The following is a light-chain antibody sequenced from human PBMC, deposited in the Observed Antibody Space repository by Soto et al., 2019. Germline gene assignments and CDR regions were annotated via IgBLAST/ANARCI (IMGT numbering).Light chain of an antibody. CDR2: DAS. Sequence: EIVLTQSPATLSLSPGERATLSCRASQSVSSYLAWYQQKPGQAPRLLIYDASNRATGIPARFSGSGSGTDFTLTTSSLEPEDFAVYYCQQRSNWPSTTFGGGTKVEIK. CDR1: QSVSSY. CDR3: QQRSNWPSTT. J-gene: IGKJ4*01. V-gene: IGKV3-11*01.